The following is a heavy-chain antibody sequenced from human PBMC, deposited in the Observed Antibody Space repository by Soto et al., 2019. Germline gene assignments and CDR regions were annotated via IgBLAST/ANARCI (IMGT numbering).Heavy chain of an antibody. J-gene: IGHJ6*02. D-gene: IGHD2-21*02. CDR3: ARVCGGDCHYGMDV. V-gene: IGHV4-31*02. Sequence: WTWIRQHPGKGLEWIGYIYYSGSTYYNPSLKSRVTISVDTSKNQFSLKLSSVTAADTAVYYCARVCGGDCHYGMDVWGQGPRSPSP. CDR2: IYYSGST.